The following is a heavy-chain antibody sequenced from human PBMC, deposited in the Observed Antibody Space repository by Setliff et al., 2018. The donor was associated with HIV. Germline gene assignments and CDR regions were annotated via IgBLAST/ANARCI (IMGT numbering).Heavy chain of an antibody. Sequence: GSLRLSCAASGFTFSDYYLNWFRLAPGKGLEWVSSISSTGTYIYYADSMKGRFTISRDNAKNSLYLQLNSLTTDDTAVYFCVTGSQLPMDYWGQGTLVTVS. CDR1: GFTFSDYY. J-gene: IGHJ4*02. CDR2: ISSTGTYI. D-gene: IGHD1-26*01. CDR3: VTGSQLPMDY. V-gene: IGHV3-21*03.